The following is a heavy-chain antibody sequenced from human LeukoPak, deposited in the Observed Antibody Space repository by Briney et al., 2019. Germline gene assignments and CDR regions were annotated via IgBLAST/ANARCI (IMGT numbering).Heavy chain of an antibody. CDR3: ARGGHRQKEF. V-gene: IGHV3-7*01. D-gene: IGHD3-10*01. CDR2: IKPDGSDK. Sequence: GGSLRLSCTASGFTFSDYWMTWVRQSPGKGLEWVAIIKPDGSDKFHVDSVKGRFTISRDNAKNSLYLQMSNLRAEDTAVYYCARGGHRQKEFWGQGTLVTVSS. CDR1: GFTFSDYW. J-gene: IGHJ4*02.